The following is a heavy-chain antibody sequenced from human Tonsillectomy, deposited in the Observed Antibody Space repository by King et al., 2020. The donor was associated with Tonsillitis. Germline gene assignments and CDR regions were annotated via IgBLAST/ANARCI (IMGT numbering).Heavy chain of an antibody. D-gene: IGHD3-9*01. J-gene: IGHJ3*02. CDR1: GFTFSSYG. CDR3: ARAYYDILTIDAFDI. V-gene: IGHV3-33*08. Sequence: VQLVESGGGVVQPGRSLRLSCAASGFTFSSYGMHWVRQAPGKGLEWVAVIWYDGSNKYYAVSGKGRFTISRDNSKNTLYLQMNSLRAEDTAVYYCARAYYDILTIDAFDIWGQGTMVTVSS. CDR2: IWYDGSNK.